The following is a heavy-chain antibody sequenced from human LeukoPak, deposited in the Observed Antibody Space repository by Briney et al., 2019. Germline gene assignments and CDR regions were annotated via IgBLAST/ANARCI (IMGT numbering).Heavy chain of an antibody. J-gene: IGHJ4*02. V-gene: IGHV3-7*01. CDR3: ARWTGVIDS. D-gene: IGHD2-21*01. CDR2: IKQDGSLE. Sequence: PGGSLRLSCVGSGFTFEYYWMHWVRQAPGKGPEWVANIKQDGSLEHYMDSVKGRFTISRDNANSSLILQMDSLRAEDTAVYYCARWTGVIDSWGQGTLVTVSS. CDR1: GFTFEYYW.